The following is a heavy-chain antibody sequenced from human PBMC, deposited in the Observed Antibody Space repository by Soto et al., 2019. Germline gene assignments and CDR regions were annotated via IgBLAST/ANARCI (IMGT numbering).Heavy chain of an antibody. Sequence: PSETLSLTCTVSGGSISSYYWSWIRQPPGKGLEWIGYIYYSGSTNYNPSLKSRVTISVDTSKNQFPLKLSSVTAADTAVYYCARRYLDFDYWGQGTLVTVSS. CDR3: ARRYLDFDY. CDR2: IYYSGST. J-gene: IGHJ4*02. CDR1: GGSISSYY. V-gene: IGHV4-59*08. D-gene: IGHD2-2*02.